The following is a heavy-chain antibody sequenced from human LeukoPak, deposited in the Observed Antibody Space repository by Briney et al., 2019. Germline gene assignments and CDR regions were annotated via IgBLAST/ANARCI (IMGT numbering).Heavy chain of an antibody. Sequence: GGSLRLSCAASGFTFSGFAMSWVRRTPGKGLEWVSGIRGGGGTFYADSVKGRFTLSRDDSRNTVYLQLNNLRVEDTAIYYCAKANWVSNANAVWWGQGTQVTVSS. J-gene: IGHJ4*02. D-gene: IGHD1-1*01. CDR2: IRGGGGT. CDR3: AKANWVSNANAVW. V-gene: IGHV3-23*01. CDR1: GFTFSGFA.